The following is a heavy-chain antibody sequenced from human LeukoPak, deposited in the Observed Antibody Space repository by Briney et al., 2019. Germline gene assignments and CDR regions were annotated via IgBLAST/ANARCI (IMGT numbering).Heavy chain of an antibody. D-gene: IGHD4-11*01. CDR3: ARNEDYSNALYY. CDR2: IVVASGNT. J-gene: IGHJ4*02. V-gene: IGHV1-58*02. Sequence: SVKVSCKASGFTFTTSAMQWVRQARGQRLEWIGWIVVASGNTNYAQKFQERVTMTTDTSTTTAFMELRSLRSDDTAVYYCARNEDYSNALYYWGQGTLVTVSS. CDR1: GFTFTTSA.